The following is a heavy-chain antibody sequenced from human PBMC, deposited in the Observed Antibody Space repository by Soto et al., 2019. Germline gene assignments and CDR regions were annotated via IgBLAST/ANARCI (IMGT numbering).Heavy chain of an antibody. D-gene: IGHD3-16*01. CDR3: ARDRRQVPVLGLYYYDY. Sequence: QVPFVQSGAEVKKPGASVKVSCKAYGYTFIRYAMHWVRQAPGQRLEWMGWINVGNGNTKYSQKFQGRVTITRDTSASTAYVELSSLTSEDTAVYYCARDRRQVPVLGLYYYDYWGQGTLVTVSS. CDR2: INVGNGNT. CDR1: GYTFIRYA. V-gene: IGHV1-3*01. J-gene: IGHJ4*02.